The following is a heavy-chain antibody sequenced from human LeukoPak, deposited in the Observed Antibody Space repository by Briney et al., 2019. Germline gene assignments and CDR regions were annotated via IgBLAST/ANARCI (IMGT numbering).Heavy chain of an antibody. J-gene: IGHJ6*02. CDR2: IYSGGST. D-gene: IGHD6-6*01. V-gene: IGHV3-53*04. CDR1: RFTVSSNY. CDR3: ARDQGFGSSSLIYYYYGMDV. Sequence: GGSLRLSCAASRFTVSSNYMSWVRQAPGRGLEWVSVIYSGGSTYYADSVKGRFTISRHNSKNTLYLQMNSLRAEDTAVYYCARDQGFGSSSLIYYYYGMDVWGQGTTVTVSS.